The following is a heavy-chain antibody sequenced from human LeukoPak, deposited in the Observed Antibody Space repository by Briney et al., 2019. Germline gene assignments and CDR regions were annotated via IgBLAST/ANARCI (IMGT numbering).Heavy chain of an antibody. CDR3: ARYSSSWSFDY. V-gene: IGHV3-48*01. D-gene: IGHD6-13*01. CDR1: GFTFSSYS. Sequence: QTGGSLRLSCAASGFTFSSYSMNWVRQAPGKGLEGVSYISSSTSTIYYADSVKGRFTISGDNAKNSLYLQMNSLRAEDTAVYYCARYSSSWSFDYWGQGTLVTVSS. CDR2: ISSSTSTI. J-gene: IGHJ4*02.